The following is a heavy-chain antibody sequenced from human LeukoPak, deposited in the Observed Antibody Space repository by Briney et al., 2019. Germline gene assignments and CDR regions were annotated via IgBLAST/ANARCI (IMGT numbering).Heavy chain of an antibody. D-gene: IGHD1-1*01. CDR1: GGSISGSGYY. Sequence: KPSETLSLTCTVSGGSISGSGYYWGWIRQPPGKGLEWIGNIYYSQNTYYNTSLKSRVTVSVDTSKNHFSLKLSSVTAADTAVYYCARLVTGTRAFDYWGQGTLVTVSS. J-gene: IGHJ4*02. V-gene: IGHV4-39*02. CDR3: ARLVTGTRAFDY. CDR2: IYYSQNT.